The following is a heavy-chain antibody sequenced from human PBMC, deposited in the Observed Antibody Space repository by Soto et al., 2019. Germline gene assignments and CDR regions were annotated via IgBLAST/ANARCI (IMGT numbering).Heavy chain of an antibody. CDR3: ARDQYDFWSGPRILDY. Sequence: SETLSLTCTVSGGSVSSGSYYWSWIRQPPGKGLEWIGYIYYSGSTNYNPSLKSRVTISVDTSKNQFSLKLSSVTAADTAVYYCARDQYDFWSGPRILDYWGQGPLVTVSS. CDR2: IYYSGST. V-gene: IGHV4-61*01. CDR1: GGSVSSGSYY. D-gene: IGHD3-3*01. J-gene: IGHJ4*02.